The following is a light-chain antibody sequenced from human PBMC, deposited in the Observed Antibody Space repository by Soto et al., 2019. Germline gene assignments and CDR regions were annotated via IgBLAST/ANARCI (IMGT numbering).Light chain of an antibody. V-gene: IGKV3-15*01. CDR2: GAS. CDR1: QSVNRN. J-gene: IGKJ4*01. CDR3: RQCVSWPPLT. Sequence: EIVMTQSPATLSVSPGETATLSCRASQSVNRNLAWYQQKPGQAPRLLIYGASIRATGIPTRFSGGGAGTEFTLTTNSLQSEDAAGYYWRQCVSWPPLTFGGGTTVEIK.